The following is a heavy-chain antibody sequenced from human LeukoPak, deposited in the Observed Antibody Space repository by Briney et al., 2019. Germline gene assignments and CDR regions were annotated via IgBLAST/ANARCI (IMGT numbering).Heavy chain of an antibody. Sequence: GGSLRLSCAASGFTLDDYSMSGVRQAPGKGVEWASGFNLNGGSTGYAASVKGRFTISGENAKNSLYLQMNSLRAEDTALYYCASTIVGATRYFDYWGQGTLVTVSS. V-gene: IGHV3-20*04. CDR3: ASTIVGATRYFDY. CDR2: FNLNGGST. D-gene: IGHD1-26*01. CDR1: GFTLDDYS. J-gene: IGHJ4*02.